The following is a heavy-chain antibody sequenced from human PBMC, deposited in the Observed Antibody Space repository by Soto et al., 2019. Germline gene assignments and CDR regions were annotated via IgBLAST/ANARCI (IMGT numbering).Heavy chain of an antibody. CDR3: ARDGVGATTFFGFLDY. CDR1: ASIFKGHG. D-gene: IGHD1-26*01. Sequence: QVQLVESGGGVVQPGGSLRLSCAASASIFKGHGMHWVRQAPGKGLEWVAIIRFDGSDEHYGDSVEGRFTISRDNSKNMLYLQMNSLRVEDTAVYYCARDGVGATTFFGFLDYRGQGTLVTVSS. CDR2: IRFDGSDE. J-gene: IGHJ4*02. V-gene: IGHV3-33*08.